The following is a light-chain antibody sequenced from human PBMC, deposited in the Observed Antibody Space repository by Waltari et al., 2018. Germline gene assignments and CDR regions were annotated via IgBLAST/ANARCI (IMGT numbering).Light chain of an antibody. CDR3: QQSYSTPPT. CDR1: QSIGSF. Sequence: DIQMTQSPSSLSASVGDTVTITCRASQSIGSFLNWHQQKPGKAPKLLIYAASTLESGVPSRFSGRESGTDFTLTITSLHPEDFATYYCQQSYSTPPTFGGGTKVEIK. J-gene: IGKJ4*01. V-gene: IGKV1-39*01. CDR2: AAS.